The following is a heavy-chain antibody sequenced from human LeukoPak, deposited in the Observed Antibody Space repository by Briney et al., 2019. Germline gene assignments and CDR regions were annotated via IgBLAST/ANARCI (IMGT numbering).Heavy chain of an antibody. D-gene: IGHD3-22*01. CDR2: INPNSGGT. CDR3: ARHRLHRIYYDSSGFYHDAFDI. V-gene: IGHV1-2*02. J-gene: IGHJ3*02. Sequence: ASVKVSCKASACTFIDYYIHWVRQAPGQGLEWMGWINPNSGGTNYAQKFQGRVTMTRDTSISTAYMELSRLRSDDTAVYYCARHRLHRIYYDSSGFYHDAFDIWGRGTMVTVSS. CDR1: ACTFIDYY.